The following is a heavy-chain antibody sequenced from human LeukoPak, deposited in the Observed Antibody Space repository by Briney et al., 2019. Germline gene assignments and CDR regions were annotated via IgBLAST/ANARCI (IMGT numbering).Heavy chain of an antibody. J-gene: IGHJ4*02. Sequence: PSETLSLTCAVYGGSFSGYYWSWIRQPPGKGLEWNGEINHSGSTNYNPSLKSRVTISVDTSKNQFSLKLTSVTAADTAVYYCARHVVGDWELFDVYFDYWGQGTLVTVSS. V-gene: IGHV4-34*01. CDR1: GGSFSGYY. CDR2: INHSGST. D-gene: IGHD1-7*01. CDR3: ARHVVGDWELFDVYFDY.